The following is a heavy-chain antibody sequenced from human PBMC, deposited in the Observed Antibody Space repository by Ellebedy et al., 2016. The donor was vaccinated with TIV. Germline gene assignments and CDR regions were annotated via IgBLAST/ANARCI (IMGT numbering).Heavy chain of an antibody. CDR3: ARAESGGYAWDY. D-gene: IGHD5-12*01. CDR2: IIPIFGAA. Sequence: AASVKVSCKASGGTFSSYVISWVRQAPGQGLEWMGGIIPIFGAANYAQKFQGRVSITADDSTSTAYMELSGLRSGDTAVYFCARAESGGYAWDYWGQGTLVTVSS. V-gene: IGHV1-69*13. J-gene: IGHJ4*02. CDR1: GGTFSSYV.